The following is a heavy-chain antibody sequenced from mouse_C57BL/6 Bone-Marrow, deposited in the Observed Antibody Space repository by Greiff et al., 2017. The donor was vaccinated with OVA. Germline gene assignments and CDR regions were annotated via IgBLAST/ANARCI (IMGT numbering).Heavy chain of an antibody. Sequence: EVQGVESGGGLVQPGGSLKLSCAASGFTFSDYGMAWVRQAPRKGPEWVAFISNLAYSIYYADTVTGRFTFSRENAKNTLYLEMSSLRSEDTAMYYCARHPYYYGSRRGMDYWGQGTSVTVSS. CDR3: ARHPYYYGSRRGMDY. CDR2: ISNLAYSI. J-gene: IGHJ4*01. D-gene: IGHD1-1*01. CDR1: GFTFSDYG. V-gene: IGHV5-15*01.